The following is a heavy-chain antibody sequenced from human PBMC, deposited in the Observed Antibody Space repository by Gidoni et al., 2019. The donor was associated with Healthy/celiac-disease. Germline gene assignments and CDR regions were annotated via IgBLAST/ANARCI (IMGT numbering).Heavy chain of an antibody. CDR2: ISSSGSTI. V-gene: IGHV3-48*03. D-gene: IGHD3-3*01. Sequence: EVQLVESGGGLVQPGGSLRLSCAASGFTFSSYEMNWVRQAPGKGLEWVSYISSSGSTIYYADSVKGRFTISRDNAKNSLYLQMNSLRAEDTAVYYCARELGYYDFWSGLDPWGQGTLVTVSS. CDR1: GFTFSSYE. J-gene: IGHJ5*02. CDR3: ARELGYYDFWSGLDP.